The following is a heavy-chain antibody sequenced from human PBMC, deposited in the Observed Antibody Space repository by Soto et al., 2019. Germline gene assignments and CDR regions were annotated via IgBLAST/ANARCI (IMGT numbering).Heavy chain of an antibody. Sequence: EVHLLGSGGDLVKPGGSLRLSCEVSGFTFNNFAMSWVRQGPGKGLEWVSTISSDGNLIHYAESVKGRFTISRDNSKSSLFLQMNSLRAEDTALYFCARVRERCLDMLDGAADCASWGQGTLVTVSS. CDR3: ARVRERCLDMLDGAADCAS. CDR1: GFTFNNFA. V-gene: IGHV3-23*01. D-gene: IGHD3-9*01. CDR2: ISSDGNLI. J-gene: IGHJ4*02.